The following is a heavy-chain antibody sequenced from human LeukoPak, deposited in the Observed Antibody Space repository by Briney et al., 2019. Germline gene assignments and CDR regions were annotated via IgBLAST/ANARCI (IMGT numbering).Heavy chain of an antibody. J-gene: IGHJ3*02. CDR2: ISSSSSSYV. CDR3: ARDASSGYYYGGMAFDI. D-gene: IGHD3-22*01. Sequence: GGSLRLSCAASGFTFSSYSMNWVRQAPGKGLEWVSSISSSSSSYVYYADSVKGRFTISRDNAKNSLYLQMNSLRAEDTAVYYCARDASSGYYYGGMAFDIWGQGTMVTVSS. CDR1: GFTFSSYS. V-gene: IGHV3-21*01.